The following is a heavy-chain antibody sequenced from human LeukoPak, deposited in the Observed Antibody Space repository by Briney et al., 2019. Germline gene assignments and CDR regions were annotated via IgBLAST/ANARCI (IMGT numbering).Heavy chain of an antibody. V-gene: IGHV3-23*01. J-gene: IGHJ4*02. D-gene: IGHD6-19*01. CDR2: FYETDKT. Sequence: GSLRLSCAASGFTFSIYAMTWVRQAPGKGLEWVSTFYETDKTDYADSVKGRFTISRDTSKNMLYLQMNSLRAEDTAMYYCAKRGAGSGGLHFWGQGTLVTVSS. CDR1: GFTFSIYA. CDR3: AKRGAGSGGLHF.